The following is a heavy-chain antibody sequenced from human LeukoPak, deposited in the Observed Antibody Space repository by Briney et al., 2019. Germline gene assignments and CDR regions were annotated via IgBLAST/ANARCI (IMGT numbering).Heavy chain of an antibody. CDR3: ASSKWSAGGDYYHYMDV. D-gene: IGHD6-13*01. V-gene: IGHV1-18*01. Sequence: ASVKVSCKAAGYTFTSSGISWVRQAPGQGLEWMGWISAYNGDTKYAQKLQGRVTMTIDTSTSTAYMELRSLRSDDTAVYYCASSKWSAGGDYYHYMDVWGKGTTVTVSS. J-gene: IGHJ6*03. CDR2: ISAYNGDT. CDR1: GYTFTSSG.